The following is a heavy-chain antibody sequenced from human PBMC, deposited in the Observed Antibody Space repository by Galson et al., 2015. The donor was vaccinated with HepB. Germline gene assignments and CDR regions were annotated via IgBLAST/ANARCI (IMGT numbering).Heavy chain of an antibody. CDR2: ISYDGINK. CDR3: ARETNYYDSSGSPGWFDP. D-gene: IGHD3-22*01. Sequence: SLRLSCAASGFTFSTYAMHWVRQAPGKGLEWVAGISYDGINKYYADSVKGRFTISRDNVKNTLYLQMNSLRAEDTAVYYCARETNYYDSSGSPGWFDPWGQGILVTVSS. CDR1: GFTFSTYA. J-gene: IGHJ5*02. V-gene: IGHV3-30-3*01.